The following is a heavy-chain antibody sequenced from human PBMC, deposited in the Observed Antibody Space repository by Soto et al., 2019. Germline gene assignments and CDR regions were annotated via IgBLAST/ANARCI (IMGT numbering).Heavy chain of an antibody. J-gene: IGHJ4*02. Sequence: GGSLRLSCAASGFTFSSYGMHWVRQAPGKGLEWVAVISYDGSNKYYADSVKGRFTISRDNSKNTLYLQMNSLRAEDTAVYYCAKDHGYTGSGTTSPFDYWGQGTLVTVSS. V-gene: IGHV3-30*18. CDR3: AKDHGYTGSGTTSPFDY. D-gene: IGHD1-7*01. CDR1: GFTFSSYG. CDR2: ISYDGSNK.